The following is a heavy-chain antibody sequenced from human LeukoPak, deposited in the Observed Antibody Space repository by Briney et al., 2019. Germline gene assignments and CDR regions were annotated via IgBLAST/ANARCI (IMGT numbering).Heavy chain of an antibody. CDR3: AKDTAYHYYDSSGLYAFDI. J-gene: IGHJ3*02. D-gene: IGHD3-22*01. Sequence: GGSLRLSCAASGFTLSNYNMNWVRQAPGKGLEWVSSISSSSSYIYYADSVKGRFSISRDNAKNSLYLQMNSLRAEDTAVYYCAKDTAYHYYDSSGLYAFDIWGQGTMVTVSS. CDR2: ISSSSSYI. V-gene: IGHV3-21*01. CDR1: GFTLSNYN.